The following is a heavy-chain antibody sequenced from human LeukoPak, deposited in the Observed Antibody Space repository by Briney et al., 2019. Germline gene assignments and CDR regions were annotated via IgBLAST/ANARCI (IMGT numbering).Heavy chain of an antibody. J-gene: IGHJ6*02. CDR1: GYTFTSYG. V-gene: IGHV1-18*01. CDR3: ARDNPMVRGVITYYYYYGMDV. CDR2: ISAYNGNT. Sequence: ASVKVSCKASGYTFTSYGISWVRQAPGQGLEWMGWISAYNGNTNYAQKLQGRVTMTTDTSTSTAYMELRSLRSDDTAVYYCARDNPMVRGVITYYYYYGMDVWGQGTTVTVSS. D-gene: IGHD3-10*01.